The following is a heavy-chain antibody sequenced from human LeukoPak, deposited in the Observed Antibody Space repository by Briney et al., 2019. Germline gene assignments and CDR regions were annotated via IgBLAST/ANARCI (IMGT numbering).Heavy chain of an antibody. Sequence: ASVKVSCKASGYTFTNYGVSLVRQAPGQGLEWMGWISAYNGYTNYAQKFQFRVTMTTDTSTSTAYMELRSLTSDDTAVYYCARDKAVTTELTQYFQHWGQGTLVTVSS. CDR2: ISAYNGYT. V-gene: IGHV1-18*01. D-gene: IGHD4-11*01. J-gene: IGHJ1*01. CDR3: ARDKAVTTELTQYFQH. CDR1: GYTFTNYG.